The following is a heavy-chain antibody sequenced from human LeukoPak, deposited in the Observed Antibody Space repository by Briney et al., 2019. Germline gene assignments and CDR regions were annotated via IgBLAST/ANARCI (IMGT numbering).Heavy chain of an antibody. CDR1: GYTFTGYY. V-gene: IGHV1-2*02. CDR3: ASSSTVGWFGNFDY. Sequence: GASVKVSCKASGYTFTGYYMHWVRQAPGQGLEWMGWINPNSGGTNYAQKFQGRVTMTRDTSIGTAYMELSRLRSDDTAVYYCASSSTVGWFGNFDYWGQGTLVTVSS. J-gene: IGHJ4*02. D-gene: IGHD3-10*01. CDR2: INPNSGGT.